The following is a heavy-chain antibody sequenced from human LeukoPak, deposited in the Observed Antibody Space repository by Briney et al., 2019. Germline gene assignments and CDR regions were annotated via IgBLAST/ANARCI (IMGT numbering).Heavy chain of an antibody. CDR3: ARGDYYDSSGYSPLLFDY. Sequence: SETLSLTCTVSGGSISSGSYYWSWIRQPAGKGLEWSVRIYTSGSTNYNPSLKSRVTISVDTSKNQFSLKLSSVTAADKAVYYCARGDYYDSSGYSPLLFDYWGQGTLVTVSS. D-gene: IGHD3-22*01. J-gene: IGHJ4*02. V-gene: IGHV4-61*02. CDR1: GGSISSGSYY. CDR2: IYTSGST.